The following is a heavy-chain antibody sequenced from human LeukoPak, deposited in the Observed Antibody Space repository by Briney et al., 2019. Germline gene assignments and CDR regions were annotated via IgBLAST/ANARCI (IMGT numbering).Heavy chain of an antibody. CDR3: ARGRAIHCTNGVCLAFDY. V-gene: IGHV1-2*02. Sequence: ASVKVSCKASGYTFTDYYMHWVRQAPRQRLEWMGWINPNSGGTNYEQKFQGRVTMTRDTSINTAYMELSSLRSDDTAVYYCARGRAIHCTNGVCLAFDYWGRGALVTVSS. D-gene: IGHD2-8*01. CDR2: INPNSGGT. J-gene: IGHJ4*02. CDR1: GYTFTDYY.